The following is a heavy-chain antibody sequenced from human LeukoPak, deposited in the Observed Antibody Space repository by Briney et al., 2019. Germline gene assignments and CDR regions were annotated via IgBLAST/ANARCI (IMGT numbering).Heavy chain of an antibody. Sequence: GGSLRLSCAASGFTFSNYGMSWVRQAPGKGLEWVSSISGSGDSTYYADSVKGRFTISRDNSKNTLYLQMNSLRAEDTAVYYCARDRSYGHFDYWGQGTLVTVSS. CDR1: GFTFSNYG. CDR2: ISGSGDST. CDR3: ARDRSYGHFDY. D-gene: IGHD5-18*01. V-gene: IGHV3-23*01. J-gene: IGHJ4*02.